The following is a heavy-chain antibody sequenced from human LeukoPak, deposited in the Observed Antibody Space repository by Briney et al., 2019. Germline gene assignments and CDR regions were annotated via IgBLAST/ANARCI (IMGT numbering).Heavy chain of an antibody. CDR2: INPSGGST. CDR1: EYTFTDFY. Sequence: ASVKVSCKASEYTFTDFYLHWVRQAPGQGLEWMGIINPSGGSTSYAQKFQGRVTMTRDMSTSTVYMELSSLRSEDTAVYYCARSSRVVIIPEDYYYYYMDVWGKGTTVTVSS. J-gene: IGHJ6*03. V-gene: IGHV1-46*01. CDR3: ARSSRVVIIPEDYYYYYMDV. D-gene: IGHD3-3*01.